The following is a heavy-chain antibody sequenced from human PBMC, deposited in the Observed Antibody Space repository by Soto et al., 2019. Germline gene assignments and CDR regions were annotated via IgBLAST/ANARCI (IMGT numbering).Heavy chain of an antibody. J-gene: IGHJ4*02. D-gene: IGHD6-6*01. CDR1: GYTFTSYY. V-gene: IGHV1-46*01. Sequence: QVQLVQSGAEVKKPGASVKVSCKASGYTFTSYYMHWVRQAPGQGLEWMGIINPSGGSTSYAQKFQGRVTMTRDTSTSTVYMELSSLISEDTAVYYCARARIAARPSDYWGQGTLVTVSS. CDR2: INPSGGST. CDR3: ARARIAARPSDY.